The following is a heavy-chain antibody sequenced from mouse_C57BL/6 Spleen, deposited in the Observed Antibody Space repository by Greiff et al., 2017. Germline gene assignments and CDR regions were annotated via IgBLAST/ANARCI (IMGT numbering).Heavy chain of an antibody. CDR1: GYAFSSYW. Sequence: VKLMESGAELVKPGASVKISCKASGYAFSSYWMNWVKQRPGKGLEWIGQIYPGDGDTNYNGKFKGKATLTADKSPSTAYMQLSSLTSEDSAVYFCARDDGTTGAWFAYWGQGTLVTVSA. J-gene: IGHJ3*01. CDR2: IYPGDGDT. D-gene: IGHD1-1*01. V-gene: IGHV1-80*01. CDR3: ARDDGTTGAWFAY.